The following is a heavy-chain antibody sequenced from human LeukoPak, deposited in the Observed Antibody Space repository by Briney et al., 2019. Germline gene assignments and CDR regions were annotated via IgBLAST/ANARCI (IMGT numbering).Heavy chain of an antibody. J-gene: IGHJ4*02. CDR2: INPNSGGT. CDR1: GYTFTGYF. Sequence: GASVKVSCKASGYTFTGYFMHWVRQAPGQGLEWMGWINPNSGGTNYAQKFQGRVTMTRDTSISTAYMELSRLRSDDTAVYYCARLGCCSTSHMYYFDYWGQGTLVTVSS. D-gene: IGHD2-2*01. CDR3: ARLGCCSTSHMYYFDY. V-gene: IGHV1-2*02.